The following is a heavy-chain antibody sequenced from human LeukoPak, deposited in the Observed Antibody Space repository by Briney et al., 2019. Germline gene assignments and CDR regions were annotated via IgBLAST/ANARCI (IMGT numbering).Heavy chain of an antibody. D-gene: IGHD3-9*01. J-gene: IGHJ5*02. CDR1: GYTFTSYY. CDR2: INPSGGST. CDR3: ARDGVLRYFDWSRGWFDP. Sequence: ASVKVSCKASGYTFTSYYMHWVRQAPGQGLEWMGRINPSGGSTSYAQKFQGRVTMTRDTSTSTVYMELSSLRSEDTAVYYCARDGVLRYFDWSRGWFDPWGQGTLVTVSS. V-gene: IGHV1-46*01.